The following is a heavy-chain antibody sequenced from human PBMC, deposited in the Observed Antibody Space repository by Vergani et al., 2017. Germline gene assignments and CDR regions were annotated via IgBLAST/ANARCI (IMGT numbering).Heavy chain of an antibody. J-gene: IGHJ4*02. V-gene: IGHV4-39*07. CDR2: IYYSGST. CDR1: GGSISSSSYY. Sequence: QLQLQESGPGLVKPSETLSLTCTVSGGSISSSSYYWGWIRQPPGKGLEWIGSIYYSGSTNYNPSLKSRVTISVDTSKNQFSLKLSSVTAADTAVYYCARDQLRYFDWLSQGFDYWGQGTLVTVSS. D-gene: IGHD3-9*01. CDR3: ARDQLRYFDWLSQGFDY.